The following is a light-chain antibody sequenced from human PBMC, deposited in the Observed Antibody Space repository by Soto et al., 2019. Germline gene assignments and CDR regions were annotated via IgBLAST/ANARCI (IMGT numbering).Light chain of an antibody. V-gene: IGKV2-28*01. CDR3: MQALQSPRT. J-gene: IGKJ1*01. CDR2: LGS. CDR1: QSLLHSNGYNF. Sequence: DIVMTQSPLSLPVTPGEAASISCRSSQSLLHSNGYNFLDWYLQKPGQSPQILINLGSNRSSGVPDRFSGSGSGTDFTLKISRVEAEDVGVYYCMQALQSPRTFGQGTKWISN.